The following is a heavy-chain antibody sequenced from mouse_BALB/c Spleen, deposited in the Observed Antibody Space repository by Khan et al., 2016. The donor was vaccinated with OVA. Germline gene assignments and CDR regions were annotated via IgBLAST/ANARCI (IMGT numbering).Heavy chain of an antibody. CDR2: IYPGTSTT. V-gene: IGHV1-77*01. CDR1: GYIFTDYV. J-gene: IGHJ3*01. CDR3: ARSYASWFAY. Sequence: QIQLVQSGPELVKPGASVKMSCKASGYIFTDYVINWVKQRTGQGLEWIGEIYPGTSTTYYNEKFKGKATLTADKSSNTAYMQLSSLTSEDSAVYSCARSYASWFAYWGQGTLVTVSA. D-gene: IGHD1-1*01.